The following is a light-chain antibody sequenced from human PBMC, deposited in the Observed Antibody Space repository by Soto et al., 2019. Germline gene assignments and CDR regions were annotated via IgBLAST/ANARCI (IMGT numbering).Light chain of an antibody. CDR2: GAS. Sequence: EVVLTQSPATLSLSPGERATLSCRASQSVNVNLAWHQQKPGQPPRLLIYGASTRAAGVPARFTGSGSGTEFTLTISSLPSDDFAVYYCQQYNHWPPYTFGQGTKLEIK. CDR3: QQYNHWPPYT. V-gene: IGKV3-15*01. J-gene: IGKJ2*01. CDR1: QSVNVN.